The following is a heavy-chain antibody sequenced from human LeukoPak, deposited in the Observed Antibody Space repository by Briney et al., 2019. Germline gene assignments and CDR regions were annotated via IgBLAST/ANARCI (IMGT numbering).Heavy chain of an antibody. CDR1: GGSISSYY. V-gene: IGHV4-4*09. D-gene: IGHD2-8*01. CDR2: IYTSGST. CDR3: ARAQYCTNGVCYPHFDY. J-gene: IGHJ4*02. Sequence: SETLSLTCTVSGGSISSYYWSWIRQPPGKGLEWIGYIYTSGSTNYNPSLKSRVTISVDTSKNQFSLKLSSVTAADTAVYYYARAQYCTNGVCYPHFDYWGQGTLVTVSS.